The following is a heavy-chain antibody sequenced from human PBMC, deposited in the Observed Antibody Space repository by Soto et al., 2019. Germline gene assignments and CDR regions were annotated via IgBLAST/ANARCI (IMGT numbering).Heavy chain of an antibody. Sequence: QVQLVESGGGVVQPGRSLRLSCAASGFTFSSYGMHWVRQAQGKGLEWVAVIWYDGSNKYYADSVKGRFTISRDNSKNTLYLQMNSLRAEDTAVYYCAREDTAMNEYYYGMDVWGQGTTVTVSS. D-gene: IGHD5-18*01. CDR1: GFTFSSYG. CDR2: IWYDGSNK. V-gene: IGHV3-33*01. J-gene: IGHJ6*02. CDR3: AREDTAMNEYYYGMDV.